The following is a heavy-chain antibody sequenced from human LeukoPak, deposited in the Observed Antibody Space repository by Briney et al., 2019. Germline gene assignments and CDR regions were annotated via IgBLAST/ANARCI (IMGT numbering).Heavy chain of an antibody. J-gene: IGHJ3*02. V-gene: IGHV1-46*01. CDR3: ARTIAAGTRDAFNI. Sequence: ASVKVSCKASGSTFTTYYLHWVRQAPGQGLEWVGIINPSGTTSYALKFQGRVTMTRDTSTSTVYMELSSLRSEDTAVYYCARTIAAGTRDAFNIWGQGTMVTVSS. D-gene: IGHD6-25*01. CDR1: GSTFTTYY. CDR2: INPSGTT.